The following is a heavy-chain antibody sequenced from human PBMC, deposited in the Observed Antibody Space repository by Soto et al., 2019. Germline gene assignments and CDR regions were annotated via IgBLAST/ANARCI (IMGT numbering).Heavy chain of an antibody. D-gene: IGHD3-22*01. V-gene: IGHV3-30-3*01. CDR2: ISYDGSNK. J-gene: IGHJ4*02. CDR3: ARVSVGSSGYFDY. CDR1: GFTFSSYA. Sequence: GGSLRLSCAASGFTFSSYAMHWVRQAPGKGLEWVAVISYDGSNKYYADSVKGRFTISRDNSKNTLYLQMNSLRAEDTAVYYCARVSVGSSGYFDYWGQGTLVTVSS.